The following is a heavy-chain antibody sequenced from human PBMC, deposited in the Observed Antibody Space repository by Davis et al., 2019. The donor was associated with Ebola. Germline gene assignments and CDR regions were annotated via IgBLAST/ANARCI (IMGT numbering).Heavy chain of an antibody. CDR1: GFTFSSYS. D-gene: IGHD3-9*01. V-gene: IGHV3-21*01. CDR2: ISSSSSYI. J-gene: IGHJ5*02. Sequence: GESLKISCAASGFTFSSYSMNWVRQAGKGLEWVSSISSSSSYIYYADSVKGRFTISRDNAKNSLYLQMNSLRAEDTAVYYCARDRVSYYDILTGENWFDPWGQGTLVTVSS. CDR3: ARDRVSYYDILTGENWFDP.